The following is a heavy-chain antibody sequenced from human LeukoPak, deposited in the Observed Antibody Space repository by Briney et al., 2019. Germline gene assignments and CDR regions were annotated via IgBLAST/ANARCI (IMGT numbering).Heavy chain of an antibody. V-gene: IGHV4-61*02. D-gene: IGHD2-15*01. CDR2: FYNSGRT. Sequence: SQTLSLTCTVSGRSISSDLYYWNWLRQPAGKGLEWIGRFYNSGRTHFNPSLKCRVTISADTSKNQFSLKLRSVTAAGTAVYYCARGDMKSDWFDPWGQGTLVIVS. CDR3: ARGDMKSDWFDP. CDR1: GRSISSDLYY. J-gene: IGHJ5*02.